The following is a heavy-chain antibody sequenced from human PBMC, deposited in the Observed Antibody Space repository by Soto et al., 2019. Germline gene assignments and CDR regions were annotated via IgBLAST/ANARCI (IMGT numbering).Heavy chain of an antibody. CDR2: INAGNGNT. V-gene: IGHV1-3*01. CDR3: ASQRIVATKAAPYYYYGMDV. Sequence: ASVKVSCKASGYTFTSYAMHWVRQAPGQRLEWMGWINAGNGNTKYSQKFQGRVTITRDTSASTAYMELSSLRSGDTAVYYCASQRIVATKAAPYYYYGMDVWGQGTTVTVSS. J-gene: IGHJ6*02. D-gene: IGHD5-12*01. CDR1: GYTFTSYA.